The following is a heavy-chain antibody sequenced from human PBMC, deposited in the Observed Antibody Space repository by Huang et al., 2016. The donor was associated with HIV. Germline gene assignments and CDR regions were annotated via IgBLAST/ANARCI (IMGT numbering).Heavy chain of an antibody. Sequence: QLQLQESGPGLVKPSDTLSLNCTISGGSIKSRNYYWGGGRQAPGKGLEWIGYSYYSGSPYYNPSLRSRVSLSVDTSKNQVTLKVNAVIAADTAVYYCARRQGSGYYVYFDYWGRGIPVTVSA. CDR3: ARRQGSGYYVYFDY. D-gene: IGHD3-22*01. J-gene: IGHJ4*02. CDR1: GGSIKSRNYY. CDR2: SYYSGSP. V-gene: IGHV4-39*01.